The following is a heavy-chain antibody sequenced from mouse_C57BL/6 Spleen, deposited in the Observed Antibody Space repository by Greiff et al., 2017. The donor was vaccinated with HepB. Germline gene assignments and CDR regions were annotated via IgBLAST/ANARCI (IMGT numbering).Heavy chain of an antibody. CDR1: GYTFTSYG. V-gene: IGHV1-81*01. CDR3: ARGYYGSSFDY. Sequence: VKVVESGAELARPGASVKLSCKASGYTFTSYGISWVKQRTGQGLEWIGEIYPRSGNTYYNEKFKGKATLTADKSSSTAYMELRSLTSEDSAVYFCARGYYGSSFDYWGQGTTLTVSS. J-gene: IGHJ2*01. CDR2: IYPRSGNT. D-gene: IGHD1-1*01.